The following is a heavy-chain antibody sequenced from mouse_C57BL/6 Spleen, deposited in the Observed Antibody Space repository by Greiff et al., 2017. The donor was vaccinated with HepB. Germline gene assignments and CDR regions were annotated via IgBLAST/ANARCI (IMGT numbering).Heavy chain of an antibody. CDR1: GYTFTSYW. D-gene: IGHD1-1*01. V-gene: IGHV1-53*01. CDR3: ARSDYYGGDYWYFDV. Sequence: QVQLQQPGTELVKPGASVKLSCKASGYTFTSYWMHWVKQRPGQGLEWIGNINPSNGGTNYNEKFKSKATLTVDKSSSTAYMQLSSLTSEDSAVYYCARSDYYGGDYWYFDVWGTGTTVTVSS. CDR2: INPSNGGT. J-gene: IGHJ1*03.